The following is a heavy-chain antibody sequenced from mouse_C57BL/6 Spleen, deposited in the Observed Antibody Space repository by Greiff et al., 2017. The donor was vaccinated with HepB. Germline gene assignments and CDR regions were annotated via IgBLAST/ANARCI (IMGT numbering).Heavy chain of an antibody. CDR2: IYPGSGNT. J-gene: IGHJ3*01. Sequence: QVQLKESGAELVRPGASVKLSCKASGYTFTDYYINWVKQRPGQGLEWIARIYPGSGNTYYNEKFKGKATLTAEKSSSTAYMQLSSLTSEDSAVYFCARCLASIYYDYDGLAYWGQGTLVTVSA. CDR3: ARCLASIYYDYDGLAY. D-gene: IGHD2-4*01. V-gene: IGHV1-76*01. CDR1: GYTFTDYY.